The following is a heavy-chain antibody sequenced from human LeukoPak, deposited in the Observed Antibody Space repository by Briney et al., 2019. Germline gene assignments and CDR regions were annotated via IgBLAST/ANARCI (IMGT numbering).Heavy chain of an antibody. J-gene: IGHJ4*02. CDR3: AKDLNDDSSGYLDY. CDR2: ISGSGGST. V-gene: IGHV3-23*01. CDR1: GFTFSSYA. D-gene: IGHD3-22*01. Sequence: GGSLRLSCAASGFTFSSYAMSWVRQAPGKGLEWVSAISGSGGSTYYAASVKGRFTISRDNSKNTLYLQMNSLRAEDTAVYYCAKDLNDDSSGYLDYWGQGTLVTVSS.